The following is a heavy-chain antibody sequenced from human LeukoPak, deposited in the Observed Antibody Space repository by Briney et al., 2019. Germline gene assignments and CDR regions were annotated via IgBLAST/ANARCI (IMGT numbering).Heavy chain of an antibody. Sequence: GGSLRLSCAASGFTVSSNYMSWVRQAPGKGLEWVSIIYSGGSTYYADSVKGRFTISRDNSKNTLYLQMNSLRAEDTAVYYCARSIAVARFDYWGQGTLVTVSS. J-gene: IGHJ4*02. CDR1: GFTVSSNY. D-gene: IGHD6-19*01. CDR3: ARSIAVARFDY. V-gene: IGHV3-66*01. CDR2: IYSGGST.